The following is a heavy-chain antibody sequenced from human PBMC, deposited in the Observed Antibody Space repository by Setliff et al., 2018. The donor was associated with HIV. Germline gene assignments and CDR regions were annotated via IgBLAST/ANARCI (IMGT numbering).Heavy chain of an antibody. V-gene: IGHV3-21*03. CDR3: TTGWELLFDY. D-gene: IGHD1-26*01. CDR2: ISSSSSYI. CDR1: GFAFRVYS. Sequence: PGGSLRLSCTASGFAFRVYSMNWVRQAPGKGLEWVSSISSSSSYIYYADSVKGRFTISRDNAKNSLYLQMNSLKTEDTAVYYCTTGWELLFDYWGQGTLVTVSS. J-gene: IGHJ4*02.